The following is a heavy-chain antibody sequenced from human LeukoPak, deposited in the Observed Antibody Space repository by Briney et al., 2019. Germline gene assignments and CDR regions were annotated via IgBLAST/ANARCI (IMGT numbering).Heavy chain of an antibody. CDR2: IKQDGSEK. D-gene: IGHD5-18*01. Sequence: GGSLRLSCAASGFTFSSYWMSWVRQAPGKGLEWVANIKQDGSEKYYVDSVKGRFTISRDNAKNSLYLQMNSLRAEDTAVYYCARDREPWYSYGPFDYWGQGTLVTVSS. V-gene: IGHV3-7*01. CDR1: GFTFSSYW. CDR3: ARDREPWYSYGPFDY. J-gene: IGHJ4*02.